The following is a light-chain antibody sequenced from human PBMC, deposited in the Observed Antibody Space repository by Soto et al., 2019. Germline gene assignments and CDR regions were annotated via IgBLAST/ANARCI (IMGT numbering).Light chain of an antibody. CDR3: QQRSNWPLT. CDR1: QSVLYSSNNKYY. V-gene: IGKV4-1*01. CDR2: WAS. J-gene: IGKJ4*01. Sequence: DIVMTQSPDSLAVSLGERATINCKSSQSVLYSSNNKYYLVWYQQKPGQPPKLLIYWASTREFGVPDRFSGSGSGTDFTLTISSLQAEDAAVYYCQQRSNWPLTFGGGTKVDIK.